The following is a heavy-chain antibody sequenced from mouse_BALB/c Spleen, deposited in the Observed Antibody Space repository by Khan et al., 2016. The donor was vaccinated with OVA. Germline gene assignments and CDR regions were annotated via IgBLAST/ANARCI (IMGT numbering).Heavy chain of an antibody. Sequence: QVQLKESGPGLVAPSQSLSITCTVSGFSLSRYNIHWVRQPPGKGLEWLGMIWGGGGTDYYSTLKSRLSISKDNSKSQVFLILNSLQTDDTAMYYCARTYYRYDGYYAMDYWGQGTPVTVSS. CDR1: GFSLSRYN. D-gene: IGHD2-14*01. J-gene: IGHJ4*01. CDR2: IWGGGGT. CDR3: ARTYYRYDGYYAMDY. V-gene: IGHV2-6-4*01.